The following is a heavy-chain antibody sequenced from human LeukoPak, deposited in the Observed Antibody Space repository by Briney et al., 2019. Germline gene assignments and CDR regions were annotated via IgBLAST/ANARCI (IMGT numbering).Heavy chain of an antibody. V-gene: IGHV4-61*10. Sequence: PSETLSLTCTVSGGSISSGSYYWSRIRQPAGKGLEWIGYIHYSGSTNYNNSLKSRVTISVDTSKNQFSLKLSSVTAADTAVYYCARRVGDKDYFDYWGQGTLDTVSS. CDR3: ARRVGDKDYFDY. J-gene: IGHJ4*02. D-gene: IGHD1-26*01. CDR2: IHYSGST. CDR1: GGSISSGSYY.